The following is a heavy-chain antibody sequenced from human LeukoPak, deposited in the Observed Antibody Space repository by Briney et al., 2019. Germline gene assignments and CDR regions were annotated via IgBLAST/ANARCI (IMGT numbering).Heavy chain of an antibody. D-gene: IGHD2-2*02. J-gene: IGHJ5*02. CDR1: GGSFSGCY. V-gene: IGHV4-34*01. Sequence: SETLSLTCAVYGGSFSGCYWSWIRQPPGKGLKWIGETNHSGSTNYNPSLKSRVTISVDTSKNQFSLKLSSVTAADTAVYYCARVRRAAPRYFFPAAIGLLGWFDPWGQGTLVTVSS. CDR2: TNHSGST. CDR3: ARVRRAAPRYFFPAAIGLLGWFDP.